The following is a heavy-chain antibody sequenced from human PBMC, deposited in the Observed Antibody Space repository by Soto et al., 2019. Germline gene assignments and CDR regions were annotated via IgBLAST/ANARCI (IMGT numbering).Heavy chain of an antibody. J-gene: IGHJ4*02. CDR3: ARDGDYFVSGTYGYLDY. V-gene: IGHV3-49*04. Sequence: EVQLVESGGGVTQPGRSLRLSCRASGFTFDDYAMSWVRQAPGKGLEWVGFIRSKAYGGTTEYAASVKGRFTISRDDSKSFAYLQMNSLKTEDTAVYFCARDGDYFVSGTYGYLDYWGLGTLVTVSS. CDR1: GFTFDDYA. D-gene: IGHD3-10*01. CDR2: IRSKAYGGTT.